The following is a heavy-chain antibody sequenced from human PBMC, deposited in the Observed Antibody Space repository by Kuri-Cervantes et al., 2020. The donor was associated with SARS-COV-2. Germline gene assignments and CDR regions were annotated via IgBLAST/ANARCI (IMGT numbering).Heavy chain of an antibody. V-gene: IGHV3-66*01. J-gene: IGHJ4*02. CDR3: ARDRGDYGDYGGFFDY. Sequence: GGSLRLSCAASGFTVSSNYMSWVRQAPGKGLEWVSVIYSGGSTYYADSVKCRFTISRDNSKNTLYLQMNSLRAEDTAVYYCARDRGDYGDYGGFFDYWGQGTLVTVSS. CDR1: GFTVSSNY. D-gene: IGHD4-17*01. CDR2: IYSGGST.